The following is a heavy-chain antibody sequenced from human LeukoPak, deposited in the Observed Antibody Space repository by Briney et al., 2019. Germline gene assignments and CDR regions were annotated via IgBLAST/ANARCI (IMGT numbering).Heavy chain of an antibody. J-gene: IGHJ4*02. CDR3: ARSLYGDFFVY. CDR2: IYYSGST. CDR1: GGSISSYY. V-gene: IGHV4-59*08. Sequence: SETLSLTCTVSGGSISSYYWSWIRQPPGEGLEWIGYIYYSGSTNYNPSLKSRVTISVDTSKNQFSLKLSSVTAADTAVYYCARSLYGDFFVYWGQETLVTV. D-gene: IGHD4-17*01.